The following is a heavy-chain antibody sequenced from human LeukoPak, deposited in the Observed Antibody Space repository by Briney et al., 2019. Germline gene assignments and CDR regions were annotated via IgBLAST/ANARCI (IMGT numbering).Heavy chain of an antibody. V-gene: IGHV3-30*04. CDR2: ISYDGSNK. CDR3: ARVVVPAAIDDGMDV. CDR1: GFTFSSYA. J-gene: IGHJ6*04. D-gene: IGHD2-2*01. Sequence: PGRSLRLSCAASGFTFSSYAMHWVRQAPGKGLEWVAVISYDGSNKYYADSVKGRFTISRDNSKNTLYLQMNSLRAEDTAVYHCARVVVPAAIDDGMDVWGKGTTVTVSS.